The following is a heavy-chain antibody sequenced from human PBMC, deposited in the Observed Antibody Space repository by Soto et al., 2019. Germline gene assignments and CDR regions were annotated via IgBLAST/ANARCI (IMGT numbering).Heavy chain of an antibody. V-gene: IGHV4-31*03. CDR3: ARGAGLSYTYGIDD. J-gene: IGHJ1*01. D-gene: IGHD5-18*01. CDR1: GASVDSAGYF. Sequence: SETLSLTCTVSGASVDSAGYFWTWIRQRPGKGLEWIGHINYSGSTDHTPSLRSRLMVSIDTSKNQFSLKLNSVTAADTAIYYCARGAGLSYTYGIDDWGQGTLVTVSS. CDR2: INYSGST.